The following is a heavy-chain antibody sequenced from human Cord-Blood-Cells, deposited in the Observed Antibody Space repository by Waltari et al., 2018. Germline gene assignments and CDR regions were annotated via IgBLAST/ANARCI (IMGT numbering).Heavy chain of an antibody. CDR2: INHSGSN. D-gene: IGHD1-26*01. V-gene: IGHV4-34*01. CDR3: ARSHGRRFSYVIVGATYYFDY. Sequence: QVQLQQWGAGLLKPSETLSLTCAVYGGSFSGYYWSWIRQPPGKGLEWIGEINHSGSNNHNPSLKSRVTISVDTSKNQFSLKLSSVTAADTAVYYCARSHGRRFSYVIVGATYYFDYWGQGTLVTVSS. CDR1: GGSFSGYY. J-gene: IGHJ4*02.